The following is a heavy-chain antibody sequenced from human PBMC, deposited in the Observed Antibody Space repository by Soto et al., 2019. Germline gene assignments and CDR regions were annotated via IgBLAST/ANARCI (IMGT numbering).Heavy chain of an antibody. J-gene: IGHJ6*02. CDR2: MYYSGST. CDR3: ASQKLKITIVRGVIIYPYYYGMDV. CDR1: GGSISSSSYY. D-gene: IGHD3-10*01. V-gene: IGHV4-39*01. Sequence: SETLSLTCTVSGGSISSSSYYWGWIRQPPGKGLEWIGSMYYSGSTYSNPSLKSRVTISVDTSKNQFSLKLRSVTAADTAVYYCASQKLKITIVRGVIIYPYYYGMDVWGQGTTVTVSS.